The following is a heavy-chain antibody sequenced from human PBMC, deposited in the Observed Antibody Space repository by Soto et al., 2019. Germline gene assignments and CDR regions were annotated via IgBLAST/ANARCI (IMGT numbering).Heavy chain of an antibody. CDR1: GFTFSSYA. CDR3: AKLEGGISDPFDY. Sequence: GGSLRLSCAASGFTFSSYAMSWVHQAPGKGLEWVSAISGSGGSTYYADSVKGRFTISRDNSKNTLYLQMNSLRAEDTAVYYCAKLEGGISDPFDYWGQGTLVTVSS. D-gene: IGHD3-16*01. V-gene: IGHV3-23*01. J-gene: IGHJ4*02. CDR2: ISGSGGST.